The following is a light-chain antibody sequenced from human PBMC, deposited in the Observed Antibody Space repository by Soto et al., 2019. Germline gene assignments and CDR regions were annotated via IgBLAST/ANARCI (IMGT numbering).Light chain of an antibody. Sequence: EIVLTQSPGTLSLSPGERATLSCRASQSVSSSYLAWYQQKPRQAPRLLIYGASSRATGIPDMFSGSGSGTDFTLTISRLEPEDFAVYYCQQYGSSPYTFGQGTKLEIK. CDR1: QSVSSSY. V-gene: IGKV3-20*01. CDR3: QQYGSSPYT. J-gene: IGKJ2*01. CDR2: GAS.